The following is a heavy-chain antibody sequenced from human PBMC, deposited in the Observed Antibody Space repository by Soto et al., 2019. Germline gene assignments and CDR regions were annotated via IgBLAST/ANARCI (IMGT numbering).Heavy chain of an antibody. D-gene: IGHD2-2*01. Sequence: GGSLRLSCAASGFTFSSYWMHWVRQAPGKGLVWVSRINSDGSSTSYADSVKGRFTISRDNAKNTLYLQMNSLRAEDTAVYDCARAGVVPAAPDYWGQGTLVTAAS. J-gene: IGHJ4*02. CDR2: INSDGSST. CDR1: GFTFSSYW. CDR3: ARAGVVPAAPDY. V-gene: IGHV3-74*01.